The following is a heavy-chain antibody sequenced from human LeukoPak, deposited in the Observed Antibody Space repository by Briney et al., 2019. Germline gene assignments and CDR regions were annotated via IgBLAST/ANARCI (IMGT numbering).Heavy chain of an antibody. CDR3: AKGITMIVGRGAFDI. Sequence: GGSLRLPCAASGFTFDDYAMHWVRQAPGKGLEWVSGISWNSGSIGYADSVKGRFTISRDNAKNSLYLQMNSLRAEDMALYYCAKGITMIVGRGAFDIWGQGTMVTVSS. CDR2: ISWNSGSI. D-gene: IGHD3-22*01. CDR1: GFTFDDYA. V-gene: IGHV3-9*03. J-gene: IGHJ3*02.